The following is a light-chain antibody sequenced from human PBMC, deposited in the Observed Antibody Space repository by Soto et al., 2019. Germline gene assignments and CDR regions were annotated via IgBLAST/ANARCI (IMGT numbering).Light chain of an antibody. V-gene: IGLV1-51*01. Sequence: QAVLTQPPSVSAAPGQKVTISCSGSSSNIGNNYVSWYQQLPGTAPKLLIYGNNKRPSGIPDRFSGSKSGTSATLGITGLQTGDEADYYCGTWDSSLSAGEVFGGGTKVTVL. CDR1: SSNIGNNY. CDR2: GNN. CDR3: GTWDSSLSAGEV. J-gene: IGLJ2*01.